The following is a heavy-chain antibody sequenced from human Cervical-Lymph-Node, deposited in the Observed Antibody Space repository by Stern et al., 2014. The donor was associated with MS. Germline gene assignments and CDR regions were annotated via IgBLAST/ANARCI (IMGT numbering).Heavy chain of an antibody. J-gene: IGHJ3*02. CDR2: ITSSGGSM. V-gene: IGHV3-11*01. D-gene: IGHD3-22*01. CDR3: ARLITPSTDAFDI. Sequence: VQLVESGGGLVKPGGSLRLSCAASGFIFRGYYMSWIRQAPGRGLEWISYITSSGGSMEYADSVKGRFTISRDNAKNSLYLEMNSLRAEDTAVYYCARLITPSTDAFDIWGQGTLVTVSS. CDR1: GFIFRGYY.